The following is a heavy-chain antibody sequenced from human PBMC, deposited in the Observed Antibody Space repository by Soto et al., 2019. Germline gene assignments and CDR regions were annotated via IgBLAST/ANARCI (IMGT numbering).Heavy chain of an antibody. Sequence: PSETLSLTCTVSGGSISSNYWTWIRQPPGKGLEWIGYVYNSGSTNYNPSLKSRVTISEDTSKSQFSLKVNSMTAADTAVYYCAKHRPMSSNLYIWGQGTLVTVSS. V-gene: IGHV4-59*08. CDR1: GGSISSNY. J-gene: IGHJ4*02. CDR2: VYNSGST. D-gene: IGHD3-16*01. CDR3: AKHRPMSSNLYI.